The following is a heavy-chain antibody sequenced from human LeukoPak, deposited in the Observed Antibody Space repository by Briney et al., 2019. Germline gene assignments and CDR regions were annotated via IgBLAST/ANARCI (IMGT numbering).Heavy chain of an antibody. J-gene: IGHJ4*02. V-gene: IGHV4-34*01. Sequence: SETLSLTCAVSGGSFRGYYWNWIRQSPGKGLEWIGEINESGRTNYNASLKSRVTISVDKAKNQFSLSLTSLTAADTAVYYCARWGQGSPTIIVRRYFDLWGQGTLVTVSS. D-gene: IGHD2/OR15-2a*01. CDR3: ARWGQGSPTIIVRRYFDL. CDR1: GGSFRGYY. CDR2: INESGRT.